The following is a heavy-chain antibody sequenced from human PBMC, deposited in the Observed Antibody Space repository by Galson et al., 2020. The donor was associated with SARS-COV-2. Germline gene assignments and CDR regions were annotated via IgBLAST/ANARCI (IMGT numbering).Heavy chain of an antibody. Sequence: ASVKVSCKASGYTFTSYHLHWVRQAPGQGLEWMGIINPREDITTYAQKFQGRVTVTRDTSTRTVYMELSSLRVEDTAVYYCVREVGDTVTTTFDYWGQGTLVTVSS. D-gene: IGHD4-17*01. CDR1: GYTFTSYH. CDR2: INPREDIT. CDR3: VREVGDTVTTTFDY. J-gene: IGHJ4*02. V-gene: IGHV1-46*01.